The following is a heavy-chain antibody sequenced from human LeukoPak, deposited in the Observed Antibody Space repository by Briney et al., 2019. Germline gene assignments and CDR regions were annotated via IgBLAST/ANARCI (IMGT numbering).Heavy chain of an antibody. J-gene: IGHJ4*02. D-gene: IGHD3-22*01. CDR2: ISSSSSYI. CDR3: ARDPRIYYYDSSGYYYFDY. V-gene: IGHV3-21*01. CDR1: GFTFSSYS. Sequence: PGGSLRLSCAASGFTFSSYSMNWVRQAPGKGLEWVSSISSSSSYIYYADSVKGRFTISRDNVKNSLYLQMNSLRAEDTAVYYCARDPRIYYYDSSGYYYFDYWGQGTLVTVSS.